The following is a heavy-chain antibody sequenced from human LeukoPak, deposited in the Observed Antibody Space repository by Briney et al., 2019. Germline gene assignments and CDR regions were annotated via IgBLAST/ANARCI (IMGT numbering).Heavy chain of an antibody. Sequence: TGGSLRLSCAASGFTVSSNYMSWVRQAPGKGLEWVSLIYSGGSTYYADSVKGRFTISRDNSKNTLYLQMNSLRAEDTAVYYCARSSGYSYGYEKFDYWGQGTLVTVSS. D-gene: IGHD5-18*01. J-gene: IGHJ4*02. V-gene: IGHV3-53*01. CDR2: IYSGGST. CDR3: ARSSGYSYGYEKFDY. CDR1: GFTVSSNY.